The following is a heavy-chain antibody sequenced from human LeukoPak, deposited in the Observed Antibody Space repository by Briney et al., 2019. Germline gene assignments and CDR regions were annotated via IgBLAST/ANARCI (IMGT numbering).Heavy chain of an antibody. CDR3: ARGPGDSSGYYYFDY. D-gene: IGHD3-22*01. CDR2: INHSGST. CDR1: GGSFSGYY. J-gene: IGHJ4*02. Sequence: SETLSLTCAVYGGSFSGYYWSWIRHPPGKGREWIGEINHSGSTNYNPSLKSRVTISVDTSKNQFSLKLSSVTAADTAVYYCARGPGDSSGYYYFDYWGQGTLVTVSS. V-gene: IGHV4-34*01.